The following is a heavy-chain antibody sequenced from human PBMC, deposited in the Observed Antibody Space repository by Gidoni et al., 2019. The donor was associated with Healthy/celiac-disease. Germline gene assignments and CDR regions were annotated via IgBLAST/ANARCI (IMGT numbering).Heavy chain of an antibody. V-gene: IGHV3-33*01. J-gene: IGHJ6*03. CDR3: ARGDCSSTSCQDYYYYYYMDV. CDR2: IWYDGSNK. D-gene: IGHD2-2*01. Sequence: QVQLVESGGGVVQPGRSLRLSCAASGFTFSSYGMHWVRQAQGMGLEWVAVIWYDGSNKYYADSVKGRFTISRDNSKNTLYLQMNSLRAEDTAVYYCARGDCSSTSCQDYYYYYYMDVWGKGTTVTVS. CDR1: GFTFSSYG.